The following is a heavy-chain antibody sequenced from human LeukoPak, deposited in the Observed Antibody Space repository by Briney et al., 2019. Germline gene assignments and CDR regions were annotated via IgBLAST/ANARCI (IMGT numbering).Heavy chain of an antibody. Sequence: SETLSLTCAVYGGSLSGYYWSWIRQPPGKGLEWIGEINHSGSTNYNPSLKSRVTISVDTSKNQFSLKLSSVTAADTAVYYCARLLWFGDFDYWGQGTLVTVSS. J-gene: IGHJ4*02. CDR2: INHSGST. D-gene: IGHD3-10*01. V-gene: IGHV4-34*01. CDR3: ARLLWFGDFDY. CDR1: GGSLSGYY.